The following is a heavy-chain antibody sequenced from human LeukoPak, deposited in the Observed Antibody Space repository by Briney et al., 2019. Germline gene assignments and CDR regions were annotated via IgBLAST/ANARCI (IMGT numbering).Heavy chain of an antibody. J-gene: IGHJ4*02. CDR3: ARGDPTVTTKQNFDY. Sequence: PGGSLRLSCAASGFSFSNYDMHWVRQAPGKGLEWVAVIWYDGSNKYYADSVKGRFTISRDNSKNTLYLQMNSLRVEDTAVYYCARGDPTVTTKQNFDYWSQGTLVTVSP. CDR2: IWYDGSNK. D-gene: IGHD4-17*01. V-gene: IGHV3-33*01. CDR1: GFSFSNYD.